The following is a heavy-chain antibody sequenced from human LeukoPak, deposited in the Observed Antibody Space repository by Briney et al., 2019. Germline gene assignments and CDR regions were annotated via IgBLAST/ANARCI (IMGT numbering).Heavy chain of an antibody. CDR3: ATELGFRNAFDI. Sequence: PGGSLRLSCAASGLTFSDSYMSWIRQAPGKGLEGVSYISSSGSTIYYADSVKGRFTISRDNAKNSLYLQMNSLRAEDTAVYYCATELGFRNAFDIWGQGTIVTVSS. J-gene: IGHJ3*02. D-gene: IGHD3-16*01. V-gene: IGHV3-11*01. CDR1: GLTFSDSY. CDR2: ISSSGSTI.